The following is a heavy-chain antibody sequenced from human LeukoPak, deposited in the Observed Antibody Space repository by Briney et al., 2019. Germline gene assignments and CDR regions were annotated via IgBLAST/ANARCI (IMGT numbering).Heavy chain of an antibody. CDR3: AKGPYPYYYDSSFTGTAFDI. Sequence: PGGSLRLSCAASGFTFSSYAMTWVRQAPGKGLEWVSAISGSGGSTYYADSVKGRFTISRDNSKNTLYLQMSSLRAEDTAVYYCAKGPYPYYYDSSFTGTAFDIWGQGTMVTVSS. J-gene: IGHJ3*02. D-gene: IGHD3-22*01. CDR2: ISGSGGST. CDR1: GFTFSSYA. V-gene: IGHV3-23*01.